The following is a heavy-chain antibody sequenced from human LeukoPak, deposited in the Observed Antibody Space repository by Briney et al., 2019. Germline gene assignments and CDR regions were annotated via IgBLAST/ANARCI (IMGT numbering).Heavy chain of an antibody. CDR1: GFTFSTSW. CDR2: INSDGSTT. V-gene: IGHV3-74*01. D-gene: IGHD6-19*01. Sequence: PGGSLRLSCAASGFTFSTSWMHWVRQAPGKGLVWVSRINSDGSTTGYADAVKGRFTISRDNSKNTLYLQMNSLRAEDTAVYYCARYSSGWTPTYFDYWAREPWSPSPQ. CDR3: ARYSSGWTPTYFDY. J-gene: IGHJ4*02.